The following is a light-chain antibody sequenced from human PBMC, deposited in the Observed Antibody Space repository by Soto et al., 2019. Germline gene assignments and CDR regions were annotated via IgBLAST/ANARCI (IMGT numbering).Light chain of an antibody. CDR1: QSVXSN. V-gene: IGKV3-15*01. CDR2: YAS. J-gene: IGKJ3*01. Sequence: IVLTKCPATLSVSPGESATLSCRASQSVXSNFAWYQQKSGQAPRLLIXYASTRATGIPARFSGSGSGREFTLTISSLQSEDVAVSYCRQYNNCSRVTFGPGTKVDIK. CDR3: RQYNNCSRVT.